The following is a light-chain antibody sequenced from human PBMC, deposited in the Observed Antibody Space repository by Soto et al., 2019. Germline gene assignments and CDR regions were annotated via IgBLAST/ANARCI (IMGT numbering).Light chain of an antibody. CDR2: KAS. Sequence: DIQMTQSPSPLSASVGDRVTITCRASQSISSWLAWYQQKPGKAPKLLIYKASSLESGVPSRFSGSGSGTEFTLTISSLQPEDFALYYCQQYQNLWTFGQGTKVHIK. V-gene: IGKV1-5*03. J-gene: IGKJ1*01. CDR3: QQYQNLWT. CDR1: QSISSW.